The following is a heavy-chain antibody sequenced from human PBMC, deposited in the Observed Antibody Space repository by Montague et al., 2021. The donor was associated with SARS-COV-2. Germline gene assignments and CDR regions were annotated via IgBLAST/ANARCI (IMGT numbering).Heavy chain of an antibody. CDR2: IYNSGST. D-gene: IGHD6-13*01. V-gene: IGHV4-59*01. Sequence: SETLSLTCTVSGGSISRYSWTWIRQPPGKGLEWIGYIYNSGSTNYNPSLTSRVTISADTSKNQFSLKLSSVAAADTAVYYCARVGRGSSWYEVAFDIWGQGTMGTVSS. CDR3: ARVGRGSSWYEVAFDI. J-gene: IGHJ3*02. CDR1: GGSISRYS.